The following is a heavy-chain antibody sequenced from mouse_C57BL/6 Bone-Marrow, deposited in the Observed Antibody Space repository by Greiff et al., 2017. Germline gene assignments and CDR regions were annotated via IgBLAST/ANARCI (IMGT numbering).Heavy chain of an antibody. Sequence: VKVVESGPELVKPGASVKISCKASGYAFSSSWMNWVKQRPGKGLEWIGRIYPGDGDTNYNGKFKGKATLTADKSSSTAYMQLSSLTSEDSAVYFCARPGGFDYWGQGTTLTVSS. J-gene: IGHJ2*01. V-gene: IGHV1-82*01. CDR1: GYAFSSSW. CDR2: IYPGDGDT. CDR3: ARPGGFDY.